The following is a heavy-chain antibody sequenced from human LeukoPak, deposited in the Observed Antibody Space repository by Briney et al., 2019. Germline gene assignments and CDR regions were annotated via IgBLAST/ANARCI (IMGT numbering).Heavy chain of an antibody. D-gene: IGHD2-2*02. Sequence: SETLSLTCAVYGGSFSGYYWSWIRQPPGKGLEWIGEINHSGSTNYNPSLKSRVTISVDTSKNQFSLKLSSVTAVDTAVYYCARRREWLLHQVYYFDYWGQGTLVTVSS. V-gene: IGHV4-34*01. CDR2: INHSGST. CDR3: ARRREWLLHQVYYFDY. CDR1: GGSFSGYY. J-gene: IGHJ4*02.